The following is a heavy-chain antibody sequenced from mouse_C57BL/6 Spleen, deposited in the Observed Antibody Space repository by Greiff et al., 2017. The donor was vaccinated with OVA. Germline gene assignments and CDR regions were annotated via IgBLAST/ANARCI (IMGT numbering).Heavy chain of an antibody. V-gene: IGHV1-52*01. Sequence: QVQLKQPGAELVRPGSSVKLSCKASGYTFTSYWMHWVKQRPIQGLEWIGNIDPSDSETHYNQKFKDKATLTVDKSSSTAYMQLSSLTSEDSAVYYCARFSGTGYYFDYWGQGTTLTVSS. D-gene: IGHD3-3*01. CDR1: GYTFTSYW. J-gene: IGHJ2*01. CDR2: IDPSDSET. CDR3: ARFSGTGYYFDY.